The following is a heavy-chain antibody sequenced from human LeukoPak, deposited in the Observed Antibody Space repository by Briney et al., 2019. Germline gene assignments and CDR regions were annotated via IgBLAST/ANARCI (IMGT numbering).Heavy chain of an antibody. CDR3: ARRFYDSSAW. CDR1: GYSISSGHY. V-gene: IGHV4-38-2*01. Sequence: SETLSLTCAVSGYSISSGHYWGWIRQPPGKGLEWIGSIYHSGSTYYNPSLKSRVTISVDTSKNQFSLKLSSVTAADTAVYYCARRFYDSSAWWGQGTLVTVSS. J-gene: IGHJ4*02. D-gene: IGHD3-22*01. CDR2: IYHSGST.